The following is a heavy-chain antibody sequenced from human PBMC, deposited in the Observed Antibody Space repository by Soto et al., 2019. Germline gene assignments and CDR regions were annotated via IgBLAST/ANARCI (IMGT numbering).Heavy chain of an antibody. Sequence: PGGSLRLSCAGSGFTFSSYAMSWVRQAPGKGLEWVSAISGSGGSTYYADSVKGRFTISRDNSKNTLYLQMNSLRAEDTAVYYCAKDLEGSGWYPFTRARSRVYWGQGTLVTVSS. CDR3: AKDLEGSGWYPFTRARSRVY. J-gene: IGHJ4*02. CDR1: GFTFSSYA. D-gene: IGHD6-19*01. CDR2: ISGSGGST. V-gene: IGHV3-23*01.